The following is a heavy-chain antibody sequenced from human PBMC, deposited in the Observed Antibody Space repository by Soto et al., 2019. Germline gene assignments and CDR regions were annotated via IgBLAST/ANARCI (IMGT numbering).Heavy chain of an antibody. CDR1: GGSFSSYY. Sequence: KPAETLYLTCTVSGGSFSSYYWNWIRQPPGKGLEWIGYINDSGSAHYNPSLKSRVTISVDTFKNQFSLKLTSVTAADTAVYYCARGGGYHDYWGQGTMVTVSS. V-gene: IGHV4-59*01. CDR3: ARGGGYHDY. D-gene: IGHD1-26*01. CDR2: INDSGSA. J-gene: IGHJ4*03.